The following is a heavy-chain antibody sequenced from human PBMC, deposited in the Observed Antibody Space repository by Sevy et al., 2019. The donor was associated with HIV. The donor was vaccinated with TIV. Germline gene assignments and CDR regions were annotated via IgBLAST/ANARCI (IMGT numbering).Heavy chain of an antibody. Sequence: GGSLRLSCAASGFTFSSYAMSWVRQTPGKGLEWVSVIYSGGSTYYADSVKGRFTISRDNSKNTLYLQMNSLRAEDTAVYYCASAYYYDSSGRPDAFDIWGQGTMVTVSS. J-gene: IGHJ3*02. CDR2: IYSGGST. D-gene: IGHD3-22*01. CDR1: GFTFSSYA. CDR3: ASAYYYDSSGRPDAFDI. V-gene: IGHV3-53*01.